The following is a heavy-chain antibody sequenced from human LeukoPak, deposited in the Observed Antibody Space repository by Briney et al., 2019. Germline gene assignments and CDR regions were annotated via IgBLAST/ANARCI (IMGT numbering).Heavy chain of an antibody. CDR3: ASGYGSGSYYNLGFDY. D-gene: IGHD3-10*01. CDR2: IYYSGST. J-gene: IGHJ4*02. V-gene: IGHV4-39*01. CDR1: GGSISSSSYY. Sequence: PSETLSLTCTVSGGSISSSSYYWGWIRQPPGKGLERIGSIYYSGSTYYNPSLKSRVTISVDTSKNQFSLKLSSVTAADTAVYYCASGYGSGSYYNLGFDYWGQGTLVTVSS.